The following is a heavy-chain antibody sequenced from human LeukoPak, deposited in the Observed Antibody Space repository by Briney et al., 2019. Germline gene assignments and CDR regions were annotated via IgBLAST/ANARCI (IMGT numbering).Heavy chain of an antibody. CDR1: GFTFNDYA. CDR3: ARHDSFIPY. Sequence: GGSLRLSCAASGFTFNDYAMSWVRQAAGKGLEWVSGISDTGRRTFYADSVKGRFTISRDDSKKTVYLQMNTLRAEDTAIYSCARHDSFIPYWGQGTLVTVSS. V-gene: IGHV3-23*01. J-gene: IGHJ4*02. CDR2: ISDTGRRT. D-gene: IGHD3-16*02.